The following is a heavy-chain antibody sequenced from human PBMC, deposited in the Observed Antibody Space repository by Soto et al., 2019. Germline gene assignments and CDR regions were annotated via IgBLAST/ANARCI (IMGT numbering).Heavy chain of an antibody. J-gene: IGHJ6*02. CDR1: GFTFSSYG. D-gene: IGHD3-3*01. CDR2: ISYDGSNK. V-gene: IGHV3-30*18. CDR3: AKAPLRFLEWLPRGGMDV. Sequence: GGSLRLSCAASGFTFSSYGMHWVRQAPGKGLEWVAVISYDGSNKYYADSVKGRFTISRDNSKNTLYLQMNSLRAEDTAVYYCAKAPLRFLEWLPRGGMDVWGQGTTVTVSS.